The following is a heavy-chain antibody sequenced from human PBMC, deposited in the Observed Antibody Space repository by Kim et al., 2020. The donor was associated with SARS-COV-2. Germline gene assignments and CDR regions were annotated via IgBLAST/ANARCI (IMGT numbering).Heavy chain of an antibody. CDR1: GFTFSTYG. V-gene: IGHV3-33*01. D-gene: IGHD3-3*01. J-gene: IGHJ3*02. Sequence: GGSLRLSCAASGFTFSTYGMHWVRQAPGKGLEWVAVIWHDGNNRYYADSVKGRFTISRDNSKNMLYLQMNSLRAEDTAVYYCASFSGAFDIWGQETMVTVSS. CDR2: IWHDGNNR. CDR3: ASFSGAFDI.